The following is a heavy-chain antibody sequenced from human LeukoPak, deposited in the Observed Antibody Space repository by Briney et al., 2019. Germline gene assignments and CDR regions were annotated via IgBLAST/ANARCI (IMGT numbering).Heavy chain of an antibody. CDR2: INHSGST. D-gene: IGHD5-24*01. Sequence: SETLSLTCAVYGGSFSGYYWSWIRQPPGKGLEWIGEINHSGSTNYNPSLKSRVTISVDTSKNQFSLKLSSVTAADTAVYYCASTRRAFFDYWGQGTLVTVSS. J-gene: IGHJ4*02. V-gene: IGHV4-34*01. CDR3: ASTRRAFFDY. CDR1: GGSFSGYY.